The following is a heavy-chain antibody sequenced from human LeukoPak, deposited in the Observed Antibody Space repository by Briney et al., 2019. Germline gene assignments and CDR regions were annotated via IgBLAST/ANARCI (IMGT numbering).Heavy chain of an antibody. CDR2: IAYDEARK. J-gene: IGHJ4*02. CDR1: GFTFSSYS. V-gene: IGHV3-30*03. D-gene: IGHD1-26*01. CDR3: ARPPQSHTGSSLQQRAFEY. Sequence: GGSLKLSCATSGFTFSSYSIIWVRQAPGKGLEWVAVIAYDEARKYHADSVEGRFTISRDNSNNTLYLQMNSLRAEDTAVYYCARPPQSHTGSSLQQRAFEYWGQGTLVTVSS.